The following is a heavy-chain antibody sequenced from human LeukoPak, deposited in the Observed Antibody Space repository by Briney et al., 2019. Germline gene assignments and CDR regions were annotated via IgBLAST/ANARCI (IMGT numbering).Heavy chain of an antibody. D-gene: IGHD2-21*01. Sequence: SETLSLTCTVSGYSISTGYYWGWIRQPPGRGLEWIGIMYHSGSTYYNPSLESRITISVDTSKNQFSLKLSSVTAADTAVYYCARGIVVVPYDAFDIWGQGTMVTVSS. CDR3: ARGIVVVPYDAFDI. CDR1: GYSISTGYY. J-gene: IGHJ3*02. V-gene: IGHV4-38-2*02. CDR2: MYHSGST.